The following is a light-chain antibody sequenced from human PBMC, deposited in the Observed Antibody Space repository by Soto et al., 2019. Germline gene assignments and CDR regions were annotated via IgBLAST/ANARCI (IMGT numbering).Light chain of an antibody. V-gene: IGLV1-40*01. CDR3: QSYDSSLSVYVV. Sequence: QSVLTQPPSVSGAPGQRVTISCTGSSSNIGAGYDVHWYQQLPGTAPKLLIYGNSNRPSGVPDRFSGSKSGPSASLAITGLQAEDEADYYGQSYDSSLSVYVVFGGGTKVTVL. CDR1: SSNIGAGYD. CDR2: GNS. J-gene: IGLJ2*01.